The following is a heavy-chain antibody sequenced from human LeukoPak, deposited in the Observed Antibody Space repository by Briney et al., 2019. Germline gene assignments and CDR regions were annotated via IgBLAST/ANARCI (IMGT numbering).Heavy chain of an antibody. D-gene: IGHD3-22*01. CDR2: IYYSGST. V-gene: IGHV4-39*07. CDR1: GGSISSSSYY. J-gene: IGHJ4*02. CDR3: ARGDYDSSGYYSIFDY. Sequence: PSETLSLTCTVSGGSISSSSYYWGWIRQPPGKGLEWIGSIYYSGSTYYNPSLKSRVTISVDTSKNQFSLKLSSVTAADTAVYYCARGDYDSSGYYSIFDYWGQGTLVTVSS.